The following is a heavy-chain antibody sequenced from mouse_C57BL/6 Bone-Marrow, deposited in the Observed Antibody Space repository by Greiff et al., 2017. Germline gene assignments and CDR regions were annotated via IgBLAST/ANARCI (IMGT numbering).Heavy chain of an antibody. CDR3: ARGNDLGFAY. V-gene: IGHV1-18*01. J-gene: IGHJ3*01. Sequence: VQLQQSGPELVKPGASVKISCKASGYTFTDYNMDWVKQSHGKSLEWIGDINPNNGGTNYNQKFKGKATLTVAKSSRTAYMALRSLTSADTAVYYCARGNDLGFAYWGQGTLVTVSA. CDR1: GYTFTDYN. CDR2: INPNNGGT.